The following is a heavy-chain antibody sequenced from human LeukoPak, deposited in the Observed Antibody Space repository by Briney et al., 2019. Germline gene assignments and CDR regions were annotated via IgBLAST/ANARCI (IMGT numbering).Heavy chain of an antibody. J-gene: IGHJ4*02. CDR1: GSTFSSYS. CDR2: ISSSSSYI. V-gene: IGHV3-21*01. D-gene: IGHD5-18*01. Sequence: GGSLRLSCAASGSTFSSYSMSWVRQAPGKGLEWVSCISSSSSYIYYADSVKGRFTISRDNAKNSLYLQMNSLRAEDTAVYYCAGKNEYSYGSIFDYWGQGTLVTVSS. CDR3: AGKNEYSYGSIFDY.